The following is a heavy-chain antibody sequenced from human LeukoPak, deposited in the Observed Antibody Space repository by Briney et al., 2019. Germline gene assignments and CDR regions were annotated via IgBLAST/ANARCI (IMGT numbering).Heavy chain of an antibody. V-gene: IGHV1-8*01. J-gene: IGHJ3*02. CDR3: ARGTYYYDSSGYYYGNPDAFGI. CDR1: GYTFTSYD. CDR2: MNPNSGNT. D-gene: IGHD3-22*01. Sequence: GASVKVSCKASGYTFTSYDINWVRQATGQGLEWMGWMNPNSGNTGYAQKFQGRVTMTRNTSISTAYMELSSLRSEDTAVYYCARGTYYYDSSGYYYGNPDAFGIWGQGTMVTVSS.